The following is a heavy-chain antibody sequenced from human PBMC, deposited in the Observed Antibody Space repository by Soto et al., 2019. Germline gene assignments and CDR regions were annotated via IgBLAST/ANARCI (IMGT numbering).Heavy chain of an antibody. CDR3: VRGYCTTSPCSGDFQF. CDR1: GYKFTTYF. V-gene: IGHV1-46*01. D-gene: IGHD2-15*01. CDR2: IHPSGDT. Sequence: QVQLVQSGAELKKPGASVKVACKASGYKFTTYFIHWVRQAPGQGLEWMGMIHPSGDTGYAQKFRGRVTMTIDTFTTTAYMELRNLTSEDTAVYFSVRGYCTTSPCSGDFQFWGQGTLVTVSS. J-gene: IGHJ1*01.